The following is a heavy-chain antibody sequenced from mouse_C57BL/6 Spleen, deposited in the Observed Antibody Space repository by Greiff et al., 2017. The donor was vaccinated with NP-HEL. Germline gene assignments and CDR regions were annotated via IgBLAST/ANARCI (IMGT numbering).Heavy chain of an antibody. D-gene: IGHD2-3*01. Sequence: QVQLKQPGAELVRPGSSVKLSCKASGYTFTSYWMDWVKQRPGQGLEWIGNIYPSDSETHYNQKFKDKATLTVDKSSSTAYMQLSSLTSEDSAVYYGYRCSDGYYAMDYWGQGTSVTVSS. CDR3: YRCSDGYYAMDY. CDR2: IYPSDSET. CDR1: GYTFTSYW. V-gene: IGHV1-61*01. J-gene: IGHJ4*01.